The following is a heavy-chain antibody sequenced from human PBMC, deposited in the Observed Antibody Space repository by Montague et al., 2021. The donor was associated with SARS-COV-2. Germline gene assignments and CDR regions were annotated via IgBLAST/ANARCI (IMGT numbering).Heavy chain of an antibody. J-gene: IGHJ6*03. Sequence: SETLSLTCTVSGDSISSSSSYWGWIRQPPGKGLEWIGSINNRGNTYNNPSLRSRVSISVDTSKNQFSLNVRSVTAADTGLFYCVRVTHPRSAWPYYMDVWGKGTTVTV. CDR3: VRVTHPRSAWPYYMDV. CDR2: INNRGNT. V-gene: IGHV4-39*01. D-gene: IGHD4-11*01. CDR1: GDSISSSSSY.